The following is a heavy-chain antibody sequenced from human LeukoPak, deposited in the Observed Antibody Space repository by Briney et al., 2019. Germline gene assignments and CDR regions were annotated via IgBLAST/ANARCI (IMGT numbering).Heavy chain of an antibody. V-gene: IGHV3-21*01. CDR3: ASGYYRGFFDY. CDR2: ISSGSSYI. CDR1: GFTFSSYS. J-gene: IGHJ4*02. D-gene: IGHD3-3*01. Sequence: PGGSLRLSCAASGFTFSSYSMNWVRQDPGKGLEWVSSISSGSSYIYYADYAGSVQGLFTISRDDAKNSLYLQMNTLRGEDTAVYYCASGYYRGFFDYWGQGTLVTVSS.